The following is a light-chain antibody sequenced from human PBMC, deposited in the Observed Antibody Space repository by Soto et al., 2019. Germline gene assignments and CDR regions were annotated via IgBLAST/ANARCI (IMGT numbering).Light chain of an antibody. Sequence: DIQMTQSPSTLSASVGDRVTITCRASQSISSWLAWYQQKPGKDPKLLIYKASSVESGVPSRFSGSGSRKELTLTIRSLQPDDFATYYFQQYNSYRRTFGQGTKVEIK. J-gene: IGKJ1*01. CDR3: QQYNSYRRT. CDR2: KAS. CDR1: QSISSW. V-gene: IGKV1-5*03.